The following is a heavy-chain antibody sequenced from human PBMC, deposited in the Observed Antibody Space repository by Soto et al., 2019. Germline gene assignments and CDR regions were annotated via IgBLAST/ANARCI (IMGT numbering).Heavy chain of an antibody. CDR3: ARRLTPSVTAMGY. J-gene: IGHJ4*02. Sequence: QVQLVESGGGVVQPGRSLRLSCSASGFTFSDYAINWVRQAPGKGLEWVASISGDGINKYIADSVKGRFIISRDNSKNTVILQMSSLGPEDTAVYYCARRLTPSVTAMGYWGQGTLVTVSS. CDR1: GFTFSDYA. V-gene: IGHV3-30-3*01. CDR2: ISGDGINK. D-gene: IGHD2-21*02.